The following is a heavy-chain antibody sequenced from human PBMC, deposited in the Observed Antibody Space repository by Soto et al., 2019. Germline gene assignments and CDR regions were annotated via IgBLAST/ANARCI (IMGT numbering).Heavy chain of an antibody. CDR2: ISYDGSNK. D-gene: IGHD3-22*01. CDR3: ARDYSGPRGVVVLRYYYYYGMDV. J-gene: IGHJ6*02. V-gene: IGHV3-30-3*01. Sequence: QVQLVESGGGVVQPGRSLRLSCAASGFTFSSYAMHWVRQAPGKGLEWVAVISYDGSNKYYADSVKGRFTISRDNSKNTLYLQMNSLRAEDTAVYYCARDYSGPRGVVVLRYYYYYGMDVWGQGTTVTVSS. CDR1: GFTFSSYA.